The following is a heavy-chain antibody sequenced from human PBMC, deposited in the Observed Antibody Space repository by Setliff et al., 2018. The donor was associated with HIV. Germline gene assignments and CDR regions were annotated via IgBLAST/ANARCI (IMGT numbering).Heavy chain of an antibody. CDR3: VRGPQWLVQKGRVYYFDY. Sequence: PSETLSLTCTVSGGSFSTYYWSWIRQPAGEGLEYIGRVHSTGTTIYNPSLKSRVTMSVDTSKNQFSLKLSSVTAADTAVYFCVRGPQWLVQKGRVYYFDYWGQGTLVTVSS. J-gene: IGHJ4*02. CDR2: VHSTGTT. V-gene: IGHV4-4*07. D-gene: IGHD6-19*01. CDR1: GGSFSTYY.